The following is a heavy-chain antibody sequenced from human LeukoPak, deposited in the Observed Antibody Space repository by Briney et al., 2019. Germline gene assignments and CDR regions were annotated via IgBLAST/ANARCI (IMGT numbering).Heavy chain of an antibody. CDR1: GGSISSYY. D-gene: IGHD6-13*01. CDR2: IYYSGST. CDR3: ARVYYSNSYDYWYFDL. Sequence: SETLSLTCTVSGGSISSYYWSWIRQPPGKGLEWIGHIYYSGSTDYNPSLKSRVTISVDTSKNQFSLKLTSVTAADTAVYYCARVYYSNSYDYWYFDLWGRGTLVTVSS. J-gene: IGHJ2*01. V-gene: IGHV4-59*01.